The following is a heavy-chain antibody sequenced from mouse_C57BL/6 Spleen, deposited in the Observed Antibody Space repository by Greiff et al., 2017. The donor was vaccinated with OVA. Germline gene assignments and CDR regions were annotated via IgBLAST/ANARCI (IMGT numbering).Heavy chain of an antibody. CDR3: ARDRGYDGPFDV. J-gene: IGHJ1*03. V-gene: IGHV3-6*01. CDR2: ISYDGSN. CDR1: GYSITSGYY. Sequence: DVKLVESGPGLVKPSQSLSLTCSVTGYSITSGYYWNWIRQFPGNKLEWMGSISYDGSNNYNPSLKNRISITRDTSKNQFFLKLNSVTTEDTATYCCARDRGYDGPFDVWGTGTTVTVSS. D-gene: IGHD2-3*01.